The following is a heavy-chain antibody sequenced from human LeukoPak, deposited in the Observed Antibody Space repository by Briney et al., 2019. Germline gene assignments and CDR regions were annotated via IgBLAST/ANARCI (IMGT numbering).Heavy chain of an antibody. CDR1: GFTFSSYA. J-gene: IGHJ4*02. CDR2: ISGSGGST. CDR3: AKDRRLCASTFCSGDHFDS. V-gene: IGHV3-23*01. D-gene: IGHD3-10*02. Sequence: GGSLRLSCAASGFTFSSYAMSWVRQAPGKGLEWVSAISGSGGSTYYADSVKGRFTISRDNSKNTLYLEMNSLRAEDTALYYCAKDRRLCASTFCSGDHFDSWGQGTLVTVSS.